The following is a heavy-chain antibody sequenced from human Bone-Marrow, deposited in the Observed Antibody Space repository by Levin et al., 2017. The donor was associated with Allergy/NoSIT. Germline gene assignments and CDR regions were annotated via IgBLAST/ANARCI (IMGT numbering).Heavy chain of an antibody. Sequence: GESLKISCAASGFTVSSNYMSWVRQAPGKGLEWVSLIYSGGSTYYADSVKGRFTISRDNSKNTLYLQMDSLRAEDTAVYYCASAQPAGSGWYKKFDYWGQGTLVTVSS. CDR2: IYSGGST. CDR3: ASAQPAGSGWYKKFDY. D-gene: IGHD6-19*01. V-gene: IGHV3-53*01. CDR1: GFTVSSNY. J-gene: IGHJ4*02.